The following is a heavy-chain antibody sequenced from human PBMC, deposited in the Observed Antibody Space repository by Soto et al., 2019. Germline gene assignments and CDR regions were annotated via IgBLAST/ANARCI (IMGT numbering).Heavy chain of an antibody. V-gene: IGHV4-34*01. D-gene: IGHD2-2*01. J-gene: IGHJ6*03. CDR2: INHSGST. CDR1: GGSFSGYY. CDR3: ASRRGPEYQLLVPDYYYYYMDV. Sequence: SETLSLTCAVYGGSFSGYYWSWIRQPPGKGLEWIGEINHSGSTNYNPSLKSRVTISVDTSKNQFSLKLSSVTAADTAVYYCASRRGPEYQLLVPDYYYYYMDVWGKGTTVTVSS.